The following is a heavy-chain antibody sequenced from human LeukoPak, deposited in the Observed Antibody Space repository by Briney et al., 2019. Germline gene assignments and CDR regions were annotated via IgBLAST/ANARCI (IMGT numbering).Heavy chain of an antibody. D-gene: IGHD3-22*01. CDR1: GFTFSSYA. CDR3: AKLDHYYDSSGFDY. CDR2: FSGSGGST. J-gene: IGHJ4*02. Sequence: GGSLRLSCAASGFTFSSYAMSWVRQAPGKGLECISGFSGSGGSTYYTDSVKGRFTTSRDNSKNTLYLQMNSLRAEDTAVYYCAKLDHYYDSSGFDYWGQGTLVTVSS. V-gene: IGHV3-23*01.